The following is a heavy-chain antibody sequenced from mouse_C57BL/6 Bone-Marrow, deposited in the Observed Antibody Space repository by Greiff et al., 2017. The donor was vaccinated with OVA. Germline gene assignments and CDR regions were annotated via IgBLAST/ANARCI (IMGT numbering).Heavy chain of an antibody. J-gene: IGHJ2*01. D-gene: IGHD1-1*01. CDR3: ARQDYGSRTYFDY. CDR2: ISTGGGST. CDR1: GFTFSDYY. Sequence: EVKLMESGGGLVQPGGSLKLSCAASGFTFSDYYMYWVRQTPEKRLEWVAYISTGGGSTYYPDTVKGRFTISRDNAKNTLYLQMSRLKSEDTAMYYCARQDYGSRTYFDYWGQGTTLTGSS. V-gene: IGHV5-12*01.